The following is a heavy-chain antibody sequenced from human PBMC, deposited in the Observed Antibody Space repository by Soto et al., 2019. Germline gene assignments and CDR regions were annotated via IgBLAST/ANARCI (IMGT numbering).Heavy chain of an antibody. V-gene: IGHV3-23*01. CDR1: GFPFRDYA. CDR2: ISGNGAET. CDR3: GKERRGRGWFVCSY. D-gene: IGHD6-19*01. Sequence: EVQLLESGGGLVQPGGSVRLSCGASGFPFRDYAMSWVRQAPGKGLEWVAAISGNGAETTYVDYVRSRFTISRDNSKDTLYLQMNGLKADDTAVYYCGKERRGRGWFVCSYCAQGILVTVSS. J-gene: IGHJ4*02.